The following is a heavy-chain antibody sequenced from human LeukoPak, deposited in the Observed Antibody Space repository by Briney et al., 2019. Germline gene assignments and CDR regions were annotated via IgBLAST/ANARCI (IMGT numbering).Heavy chain of an antibody. CDR2: IYYRGNT. CDR1: GGSISSYY. D-gene: IGHD5-24*01. CDR3: ARSVPQRDGYNSNSIDY. J-gene: IGHJ4*02. Sequence: SETLSLTCTVSGGSISSYYWSWIRQPPGKGLECIGNIYYRGNTNYNPSLKSRVTISAETSKSQFSLKLTSVTAADTATYYCARSVPQRDGYNSNSIDYWGQGTLVTVSS. V-gene: IGHV4-59*08.